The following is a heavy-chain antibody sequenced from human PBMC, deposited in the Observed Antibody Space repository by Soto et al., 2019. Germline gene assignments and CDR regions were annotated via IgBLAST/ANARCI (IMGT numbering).Heavy chain of an antibody. CDR1: GFPFSHYW. D-gene: IGHD3-16*01. CDR3: TSDTFGLRDY. V-gene: IGHV3-74*01. Sequence: PGGSLRLSCAASGFPFSHYWMHWVRQTPGKGLVWVSRINPAGTITNYADSVEGRFTISRDNADSALFLQMNSLSAEDTAIYYCTSDTFGLRDYWGQGTLVTVSS. CDR2: INPAGTIT. J-gene: IGHJ4*02.